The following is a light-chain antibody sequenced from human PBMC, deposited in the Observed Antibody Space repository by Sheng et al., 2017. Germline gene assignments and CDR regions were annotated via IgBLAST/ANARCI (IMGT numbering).Light chain of an antibody. J-gene: IGKJ4*01. Sequence: DIQMTQSPSSLSASVGDRVTITCRVSQNINYYLNWYNQKPGKAPKLLIYAASSLQSGVPSRFSGSGSGTDFTLTISSLQPEDSAIYYCQQSYSTLSLTFGGGTKVEIK. V-gene: IGKV1-39*01. CDR3: QQSYSTLSLT. CDR1: QNINYY. CDR2: AAS.